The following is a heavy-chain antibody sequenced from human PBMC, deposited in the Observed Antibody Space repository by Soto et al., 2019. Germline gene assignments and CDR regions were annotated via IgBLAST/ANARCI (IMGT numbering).Heavy chain of an antibody. D-gene: IGHD4-4*01. J-gene: IGHJ4*02. V-gene: IGHV3-23*01. CDR3: AKDRDSNYYFDY. CDR1: GLTFSNYV. Sequence: GGSLRLSCRASGLTFSNYVMSWVRQAPGRGLEWVSVISGSGGNTYYVDSVKGRSTISRDNSKNTLYLQMNSLRAEDTAVYFCAKDRDSNYYFDYWGQGTLVTVSS. CDR2: ISGSGGNT.